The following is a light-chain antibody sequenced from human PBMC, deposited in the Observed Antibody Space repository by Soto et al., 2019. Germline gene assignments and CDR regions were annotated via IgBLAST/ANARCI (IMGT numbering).Light chain of an antibody. J-gene: IGKJ1*01. V-gene: IGKV1-5*03. Sequence: DIQMTQSPSTLSASVGDRVTITCRASQSISSWLAWYQQKPGKAPKLLIYKASSLESGAPSRFSGRGSGTEFTLTISSLQPDDFATYYCQHYDSYPRSFGQGTKVEIK. CDR3: QHYDSYPRS. CDR1: QSISSW. CDR2: KAS.